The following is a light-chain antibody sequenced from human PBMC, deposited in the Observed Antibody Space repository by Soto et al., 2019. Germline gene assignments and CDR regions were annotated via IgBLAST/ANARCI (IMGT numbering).Light chain of an antibody. CDR3: QQYGDFPCT. Sequence: DTLMTQSPSSLSASVGDRVTLTCQASQDIKNNLNWFQQKSGKAPRLLVYDASNLETGVTSRFSGSGSGTYFTFTIDSLQPEDIATYFCQQYGDFPCTFGPGTKVDI. V-gene: IGKV1-33*01. CDR1: QDIKNN. J-gene: IGKJ3*01. CDR2: DAS.